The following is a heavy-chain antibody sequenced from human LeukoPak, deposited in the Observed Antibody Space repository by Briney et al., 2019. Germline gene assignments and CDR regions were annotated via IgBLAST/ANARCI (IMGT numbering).Heavy chain of an antibody. CDR2: IYTSGST. V-gene: IGHV4-4*07. CDR3: ASLSLWFQAADDDY. J-gene: IGHJ4*02. CDR1: GGSISSYY. Sequence: SETLSLTCTVSGGSISSYYWSWIRQPAGKGLEWIGRIYTSGSTNYNPSLKSRVTMSVDTSKNQFSLKLSSVTAADTAVYYCASLSLWFQAADDDYWGQGTLVTVSS. D-gene: IGHD6-13*01.